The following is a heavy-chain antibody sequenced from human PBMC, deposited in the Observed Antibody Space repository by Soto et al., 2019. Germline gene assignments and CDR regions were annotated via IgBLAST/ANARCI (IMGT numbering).Heavy chain of an antibody. V-gene: IGHV3-15*01. Sequence: GGSLRLSCAASGFTFSSYAMSWVRQAPGKGLEFVGRIKSKVDGGTTDYAAPVKGRFTISRDDSKDTLYLQMNNLKTEDTAVYYCTTDLPTLIPQVDYWGPGTLVTAPQ. D-gene: IGHD4-4*01. CDR1: GFTFSSYA. CDR3: TTDLPTLIPQVDY. CDR2: IKSKVDGGTT. J-gene: IGHJ4*02.